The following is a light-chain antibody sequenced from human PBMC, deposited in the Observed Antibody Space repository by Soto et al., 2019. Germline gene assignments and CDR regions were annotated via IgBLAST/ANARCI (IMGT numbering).Light chain of an antibody. CDR1: QSVSSNS. CDR2: GAS. J-gene: IGKJ1*01. CDR3: QQYGRSPRT. Sequence: EIVLTQSPGTLSLSPGERATLSCRASQSVSSNSVAWYQQRPGQAPRLPIYGASNRATGIPDRFSGSGSGTDFTLTISRLEPEDFAVYYCQQYGRSPRTFGQGTKVEIK. V-gene: IGKV3-20*01.